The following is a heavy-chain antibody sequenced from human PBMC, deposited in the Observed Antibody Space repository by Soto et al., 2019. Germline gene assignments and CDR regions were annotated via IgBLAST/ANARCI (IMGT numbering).Heavy chain of an antibody. CDR3: ARATLGYCSGGSCYSNY. D-gene: IGHD2-15*01. CDR1: GGTFSSYT. CDR2: IIPILGIA. Sequence: ASVKVSCKASGGTFSSYTISWVRQAPGQGLEWMGRIIPILGIANYAQKFQGRVTITADKSTSTAYMELSSLRSEDTAVYYCARATLGYCSGGSCYSNYWGQGTLVTVSS. V-gene: IGHV1-69*02. J-gene: IGHJ4*02.